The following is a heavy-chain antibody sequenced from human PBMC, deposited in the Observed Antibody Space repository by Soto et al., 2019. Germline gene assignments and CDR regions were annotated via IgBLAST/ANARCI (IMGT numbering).Heavy chain of an antibody. CDR3: AKCPDAFDI. Sequence: SETLSLTCDVSRGSISSSDCWSWVRQPPGKGLDWIGEIYHSGSTNYNPSLKSRVTISVDKSKNYFSLKLTSVTAADTAVYYCAKCPDAFDIWGQGTMVTVSS. CDR1: RGSISSSDC. CDR2: IYHSGST. V-gene: IGHV4-4*02. J-gene: IGHJ3*02.